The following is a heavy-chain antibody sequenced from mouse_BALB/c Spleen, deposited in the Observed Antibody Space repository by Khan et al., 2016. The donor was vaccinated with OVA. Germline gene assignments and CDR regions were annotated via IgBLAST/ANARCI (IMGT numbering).Heavy chain of an antibody. CDR3: AIHGYYGNYGPYCDV. V-gene: IGHV2-6-1*01. CDR2: IWSDGHT. CDR1: GFSLTSYG. J-gene: IGHJ1*01. Sequence: QVQLKESGPGLVAPSQSLSITCTILGFSLTSYGVHWVRQPPGKGLEWLVVIWSDGHTTYNSALKSRLSISKDNSKSQVFLKMNSPQTDDTAMYYCAIHGYYGNYGPYCDVWGAGTTVTVSS. D-gene: IGHD2-1*01.